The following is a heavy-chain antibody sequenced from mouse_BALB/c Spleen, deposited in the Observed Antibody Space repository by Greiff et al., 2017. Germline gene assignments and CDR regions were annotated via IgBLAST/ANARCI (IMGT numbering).Heavy chain of an antibody. J-gene: IGHJ4*01. CDR1: GFTFSSYG. Sequence: EVQGVESGGDLVKPGGSLKLSCAASGFTFSSYGMSWVRQTPDKRLEWVATISSGGSYTYYPDSVKGRFTISRDNAKNTLYLQMSSLKSEDTAMYYCARQSTTATMDYWGQGTSVTVSS. CDR2: ISSGGSYT. V-gene: IGHV5-6*01. D-gene: IGHD1-2*01. CDR3: ARQSTTATMDY.